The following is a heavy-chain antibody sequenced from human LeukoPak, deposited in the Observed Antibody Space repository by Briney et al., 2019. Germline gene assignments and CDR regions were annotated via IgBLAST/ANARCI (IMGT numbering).Heavy chain of an antibody. CDR1: GYTFTGYY. CDR2: INPNSGGT. D-gene: IGHD5-18*01. V-gene: IGHV1-2*02. Sequence: ASVTVSCKASGYTFTGYYMHWVRQAPGQGLEWMGWINPNSGGTNYAQKFQGRVTMTRDTSISTAYMELSRLRSDDTAVYYCAREQLWSHDAFDIWGQGTMVTVSS. CDR3: AREQLWSHDAFDI. J-gene: IGHJ3*02.